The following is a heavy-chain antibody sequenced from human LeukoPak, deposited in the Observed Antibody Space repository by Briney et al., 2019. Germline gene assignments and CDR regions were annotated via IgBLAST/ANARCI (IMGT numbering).Heavy chain of an antibody. Sequence: ASVKVSCKASGYTFTSYDINWVQQATGQGLEWMGWMNPNSGNTGYAQKFQGRVTMTRNTSISTAYMELSSLRSEDTAVYYCARGLIAARPDDDYWGQGTLVTVSS. CDR1: GYTFTSYD. CDR3: ARGLIAARPDDDY. V-gene: IGHV1-8*01. D-gene: IGHD6-6*01. J-gene: IGHJ4*02. CDR2: MNPNSGNT.